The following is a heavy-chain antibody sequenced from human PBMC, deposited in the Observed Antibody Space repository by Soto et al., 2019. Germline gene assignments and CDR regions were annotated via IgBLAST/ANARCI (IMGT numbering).Heavy chain of an antibody. CDR2: IYHSGST. CDR1: VGSISSSNR. Sequence: PSETLSLTCAVSVGSISSSNRWSGVRQPPGKGLEWIGEIYHSGSTNYNPSLKSRVTISVDKSKNQFSLKLSSVTAADTAVYYCARRGYYDSSGYFPPYYFDYWGQGTLVTVSS. CDR3: ARRGYYDSSGYFPPYYFDY. J-gene: IGHJ4*02. V-gene: IGHV4-4*02. D-gene: IGHD3-22*01.